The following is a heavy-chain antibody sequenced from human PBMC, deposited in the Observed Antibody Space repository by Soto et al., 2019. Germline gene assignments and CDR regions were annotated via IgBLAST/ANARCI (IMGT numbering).Heavy chain of an antibody. CDR3: EGSSGMVRGVIVDY. Sequence: QVQLVQSGAEVKKPGSSVKVSCNASGGTFSSYAISWVRQAPGQGLEWMGGLLPIFGTANYAQKFQGRVKMTAAKSTSTAYMELSSLRSEYTAVYGFEGSSGMVRGVIVDYWGQGALVTVSS. CDR2: LLPIFGTA. J-gene: IGHJ4*02. V-gene: IGHV1-69*06. CDR1: GGTFSSYA. D-gene: IGHD3-10*01.